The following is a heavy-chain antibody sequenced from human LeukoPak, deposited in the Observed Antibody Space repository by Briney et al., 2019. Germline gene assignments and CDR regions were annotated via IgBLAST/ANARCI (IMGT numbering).Heavy chain of an antibody. V-gene: IGHV3-30*02. Sequence: GSLRLSCVTSGFTFSRSAMHWVRQATGKGLEWVAFIGHDGSNKNSADSVQGRFTISRDNSKNTLYLQMNSLRAEDTAVYYCAKSTYSSGWYDDYWGQGTLVTVSS. CDR1: GFTFSRSA. D-gene: IGHD6-19*01. J-gene: IGHJ4*02. CDR2: IGHDGSNK. CDR3: AKSTYSSGWYDDY.